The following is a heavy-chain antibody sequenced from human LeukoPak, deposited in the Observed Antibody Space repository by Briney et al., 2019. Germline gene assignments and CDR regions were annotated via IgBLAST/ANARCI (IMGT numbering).Heavy chain of an antibody. CDR3: ARDRGVYDFWSGSSPSAFDI. J-gene: IGHJ3*02. CDR1: GGSISSSSYY. D-gene: IGHD3-3*01. CDR2: IYYSGST. V-gene: IGHV4-39*07. Sequence: PSETLSLTCTVSGGSISSSSYYWGWIRQPPGKGLEWIGSIYYSGSTNYNPSLKSRVTISVDTSKNQFSLKLSSVTAADTAVYYCARDRGVYDFWSGSSPSAFDIWGQGTMVTVSS.